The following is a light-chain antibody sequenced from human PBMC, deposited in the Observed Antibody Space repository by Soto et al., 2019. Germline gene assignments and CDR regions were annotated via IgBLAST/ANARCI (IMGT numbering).Light chain of an antibody. CDR2: DAS. J-gene: IGKJ1*01. CDR3: QQYNSYWT. V-gene: IGKV1-5*01. CDR1: QSISSW. Sequence: DIQMPQSPSTLPASVGDRVTITCRASQSISSWLAWYQQKPGKAPKLLIYDASSLESGVPSRFSGSGSGTEFTLTISSLQPDDFATYDCQQYNSYWTFGQGTKVEIK.